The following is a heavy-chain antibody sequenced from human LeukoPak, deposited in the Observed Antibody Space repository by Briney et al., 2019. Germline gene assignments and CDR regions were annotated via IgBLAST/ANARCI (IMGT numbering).Heavy chain of an antibody. J-gene: IGHJ4*02. D-gene: IGHD3-22*01. V-gene: IGHV1-69*05. CDR2: IIPIFGTA. CDR3: ARVGLYYYDSSGYYLTSLDY. CDR1: GGTFSSYA. Sequence: ASVKVSCKASGGTFSSYAISWVRQAPGQGLEWMGGIIPIFGTANYAQKLQGRVTMTTDTSTSTAYMELRSLRSDDTAVYYCARVGLYYYDSSGYYLTSLDYWGQGTLVTVSS.